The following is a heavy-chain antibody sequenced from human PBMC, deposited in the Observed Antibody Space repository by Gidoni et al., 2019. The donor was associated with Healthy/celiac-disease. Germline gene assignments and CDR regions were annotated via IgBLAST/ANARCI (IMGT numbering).Heavy chain of an antibody. CDR3: ARDPRDYYGSGSSYYFDY. CDR2: IYHSGST. D-gene: IGHD3-10*01. Sequence: QVQLQESGPGLVKPSGTLSLTCAVSGGSIRSSNWWSWVRQPPGKGLEWIGEIYHSGSTNYNPSLKSRVTISVDKSKNQFSLKLSSVTAADTAVYYCARDPRDYYGSGSSYYFDYWGQGTLVTVSS. V-gene: IGHV4-4*02. J-gene: IGHJ4*02. CDR1: GGSIRSSNW.